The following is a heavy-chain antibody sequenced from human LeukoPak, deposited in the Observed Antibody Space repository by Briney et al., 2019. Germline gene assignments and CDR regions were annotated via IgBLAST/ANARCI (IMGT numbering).Heavy chain of an antibody. J-gene: IGHJ4*02. CDR1: GDSISSGDYY. CDR3: ARVTGYMIEDYFDS. V-gene: IGHV4-61*08. Sequence: PSETLSLTCTVSGDSISSGDYYWSWIRQPPGKGLEWIGYIYYSGSTNYNSSLKSRVTILVDMSKNQFSLKLSSVTAADTAVYYCARVTGYMIEDYFDSWGQGTLVTVSS. D-gene: IGHD3-22*01. CDR2: IYYSGST.